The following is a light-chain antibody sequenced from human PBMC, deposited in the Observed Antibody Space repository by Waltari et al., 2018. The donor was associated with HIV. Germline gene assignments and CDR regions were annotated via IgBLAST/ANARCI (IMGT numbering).Light chain of an antibody. CDR3: QQYYSSPLT. CDR1: RSLLYTNKNY. CDR2: WAS. J-gene: IGKJ4*01. Sequence: DVVMTQSPDSQAVSLGERATIHCKSGRSLLYTNKNYLAWYQQKPGQPPKLLISWASTQESGVPDRFSGSGSGTDFTLTITSLQAQDVAVYYCQQYYSSPLTFGGGTKVEIK. V-gene: IGKV4-1*01.